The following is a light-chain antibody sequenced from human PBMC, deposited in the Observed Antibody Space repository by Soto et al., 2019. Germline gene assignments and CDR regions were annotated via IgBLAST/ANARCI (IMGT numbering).Light chain of an antibody. CDR1: QSVSNN. J-gene: IGKJ4*01. CDR2: GAS. Sequence: EIVLTQSPGTLSLSPGERATLSCRASQSVSNNYLAWYQQKPGQAPRLLIYGASTRATGIPDRFSGSGSGTEFTLTISSLQSEDFGVYYCQHYNNWVGTFGGGTKVDIK. CDR3: QHYNNWVGT. V-gene: IGKV3-15*01.